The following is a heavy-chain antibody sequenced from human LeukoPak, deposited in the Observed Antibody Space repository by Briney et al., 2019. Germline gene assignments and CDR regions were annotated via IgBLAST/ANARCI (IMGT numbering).Heavy chain of an antibody. J-gene: IGHJ1*01. CDR2: ISGGGGST. CDR1: GFTFSSYA. Sequence: SGGSLRLSCAASGFTFSSYAMSGLRQAPGKGREWVSAISGGGGSTYYADSVKGRFTISRDNSKNPLYLQMNSLRAEDTAVSYCAKWSLMWLLGTAWGQGTLVTVSS. CDR3: AKWSLMWLLGTA. D-gene: IGHD3-22*01. V-gene: IGHV3-23*01.